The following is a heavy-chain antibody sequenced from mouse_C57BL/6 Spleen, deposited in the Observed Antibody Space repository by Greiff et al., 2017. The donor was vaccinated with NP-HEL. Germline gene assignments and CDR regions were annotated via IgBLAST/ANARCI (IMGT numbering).Heavy chain of an antibody. V-gene: IGHV14-1*01. CDR1: GFNIKDYY. CDR2: IDPEDGDT. Sequence: VQLQQSGAELVRPGASVKLSCTASGFNIKDYYMHWVKQRPEQGLEWIGRIDPEDGDTEYAPKFQGKATMTADTSSNTADLQLSSLTAEDTAVYYCTTDTPWFAYWGQGTLVTVSA. CDR3: TTDTPWFAY. J-gene: IGHJ3*01.